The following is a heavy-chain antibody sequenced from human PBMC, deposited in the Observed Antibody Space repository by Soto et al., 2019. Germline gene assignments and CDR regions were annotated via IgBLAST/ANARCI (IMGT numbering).Heavy chain of an antibody. CDR3: ARGNYDFLTGYYIEYFDY. CDR2: IYYSGST. J-gene: IGHJ4*02. Sequence: QVQLQESGPGLVKPSETLSLTCTVSGGSISTYYWSWIRQPPGKGLEWIGYIYYSGSTNYNPSLKSRVTISVDTSKNQFSLKLSSVTAADTAVYYCARGNYDFLTGYYIEYFDYWGQGTLVTVSP. D-gene: IGHD3-9*01. V-gene: IGHV4-59*01. CDR1: GGSISTYY.